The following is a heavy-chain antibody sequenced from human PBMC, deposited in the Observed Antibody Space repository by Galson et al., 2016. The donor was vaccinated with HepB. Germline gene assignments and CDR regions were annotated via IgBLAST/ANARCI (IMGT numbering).Heavy chain of an antibody. CDR1: GFTFSDYA. D-gene: IGHD3-3*01. CDR3: AKERLAISAIGYFDY. J-gene: IGHJ4*02. Sequence: SLRLSCAASGFTFSDYAMSWVRQAPGKGLEWVSDISGGGTNTNYADSVKGRFTVSRGNSKNMSYMEMNSLRAEDTAIYYCAKERLAISAIGYFDYWGQGTLVAVSS. V-gene: IGHV3-23*01. CDR2: ISGGGTNT.